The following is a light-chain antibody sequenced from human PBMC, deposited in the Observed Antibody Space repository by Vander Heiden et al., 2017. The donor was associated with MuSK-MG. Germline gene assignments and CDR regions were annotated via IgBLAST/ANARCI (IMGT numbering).Light chain of an antibody. CDR3: QQDDNFPLT. V-gene: IGKV1-33*01. CDR1: QDISNY. CDR2: DAS. Sequence: EIQMTQSQSSLSASVGDRVTITCQASQDISNYLNWYQQKPGKAPKLLIYDASNLQTGVPSRFSGSGSGTDFTLTISSLQPEDIATYYCQQDDNFPLTFGGGTKVEIK. J-gene: IGKJ4*01.